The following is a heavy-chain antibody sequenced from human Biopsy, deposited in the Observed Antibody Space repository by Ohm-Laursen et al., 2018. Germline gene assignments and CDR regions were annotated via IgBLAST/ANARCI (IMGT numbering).Heavy chain of an antibody. CDR1: GYTFTSYD. D-gene: IGHD2-2*01. CDR3: ARVPSTTRSRDY. J-gene: IGHJ4*02. Sequence: ASVKVSCKTSGYTFTSYDINWVRQATGQGLEWMGWMNPNSGNAGYAQKFQGRITMTRNTSISTAYMELSSLRSEDTAVYYCARVPSTTRSRDYWGQGTLVTVSS. CDR2: MNPNSGNA. V-gene: IGHV1-8*01.